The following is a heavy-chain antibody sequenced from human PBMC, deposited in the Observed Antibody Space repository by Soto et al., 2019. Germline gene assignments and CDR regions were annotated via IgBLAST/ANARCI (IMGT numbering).Heavy chain of an antibody. Sequence: EVQLLESGGGLVQPGGSLRLSCAASGFSFTNYAVTWVRQAPGKGLEWVSAISGSGDGTYYADSVRGRFTMSRDNSKSTVYLKMNSLRNEETAVYFCAKRSKCGSTSVVSAMDVWGQGPTFTVAS. CDR1: GFSFTNYA. D-gene: IGHD1-26*01. CDR3: AKRSKCGSTSVVSAMDV. J-gene: IGHJ6*01. CDR2: ISGSGDGT. V-gene: IGHV3-23*01.